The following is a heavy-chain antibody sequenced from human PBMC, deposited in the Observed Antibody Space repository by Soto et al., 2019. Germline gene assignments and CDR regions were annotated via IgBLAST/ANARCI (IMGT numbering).Heavy chain of an antibody. Sequence: GPTLVNPTQTLTLTCTFSGFSLSTSGVGVGWIRQPPGKALEWPALIYWNDDKRYSPSLKSRLTITKDTSKNQVVLTMTNMDTVDTATYYCAHRPNYYDSSGYRYWGQGTLVTVSS. J-gene: IGHJ4*02. D-gene: IGHD3-22*01. CDR3: AHRPNYYDSSGYRY. V-gene: IGHV2-5*01. CDR1: GFSLSTSGVG. CDR2: IYWNDDK.